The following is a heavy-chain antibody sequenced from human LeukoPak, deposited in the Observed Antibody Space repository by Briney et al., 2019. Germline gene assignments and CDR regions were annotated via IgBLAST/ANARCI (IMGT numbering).Heavy chain of an antibody. CDR1: GGSITSSTYY. V-gene: IGHV4-39*07. J-gene: IGHJ3*02. CDR2: IYYTGST. D-gene: IGHD3-10*01. Sequence: SETLSLTCTVSGGSITSSTYYWGWIRQPPGKGLEWIGSIYYTGSTYYNPSLKSRVTISIDTSKNQFSLNLTSVTAADTAVYFCARDKIVRAAHDAFDIWGQGTMVTVSS. CDR3: ARDKIVRAAHDAFDI.